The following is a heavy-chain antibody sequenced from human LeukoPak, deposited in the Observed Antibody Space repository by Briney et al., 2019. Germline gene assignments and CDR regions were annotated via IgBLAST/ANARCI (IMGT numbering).Heavy chain of an antibody. V-gene: IGHV4-34*01. D-gene: IGHD2-15*01. J-gene: IGHJ4*02. Sequence: SETLSLTCAVYGGSFSGYYWSWIRQPPGKGLEWIGEINHSGSTNYNPSLKSRVTISVDTSKNQFSLKLSSVTAADTAVYYCNTPSYCSGGSCQDYWGQGTPVTVSS. CDR2: INHSGST. CDR3: NTPSYCSGGSCQDY. CDR1: GGSFSGYY.